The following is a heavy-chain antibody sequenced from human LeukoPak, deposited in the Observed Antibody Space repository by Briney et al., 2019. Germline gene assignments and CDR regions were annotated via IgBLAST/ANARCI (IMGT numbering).Heavy chain of an antibody. Sequence: KSSETLSLTCTVSGGSISSSSYYWGWIRQPPGKGLEWIGSIYYSGSTYYNPSLKSRVTISVDTSKNQFSPKLSSVTAADTAVYYCARVTREMATTGFLDYWGQGTLVTVSS. CDR1: GGSISSSSYY. CDR3: ARVTREMATTGFLDY. J-gene: IGHJ4*02. V-gene: IGHV4-39*01. D-gene: IGHD5-24*01. CDR2: IYYSGST.